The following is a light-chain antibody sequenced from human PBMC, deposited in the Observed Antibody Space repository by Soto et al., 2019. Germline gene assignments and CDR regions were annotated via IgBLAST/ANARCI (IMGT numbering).Light chain of an antibody. Sequence: DIQMTQSPSTLSASVGDRVTITCRASQSISTHLAWYQQKPGKAPRLLISRASSLETGVPSRFSGSGSGTEFTLTISSLQPDDSATYYCKQYSTFFLQFGHGSKVDI. CDR1: QSISTH. J-gene: IGKJ1*01. CDR3: KQYSTFFLQ. V-gene: IGKV1-5*03. CDR2: RAS.